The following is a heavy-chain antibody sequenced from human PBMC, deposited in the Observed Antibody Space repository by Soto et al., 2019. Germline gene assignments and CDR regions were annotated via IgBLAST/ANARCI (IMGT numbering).Heavy chain of an antibody. J-gene: IGHJ5*02. D-gene: IGHD3-16*02. CDR1: GFTVSSYY. CDR3: ARERDGHNRNWFDL. Sequence: EVQVVETGGGLIQPGGSLRLSCAVSGFTVSSYYMSWVRQPPGKGPEWVSDIYSGGSTYYADSVKGRFNISRDNSKNTLYLQMNDLRAEDTAVYYCARERDGHNRNWFDLWGQGTLVTVSS. CDR2: IYSGGST. V-gene: IGHV3-53*02.